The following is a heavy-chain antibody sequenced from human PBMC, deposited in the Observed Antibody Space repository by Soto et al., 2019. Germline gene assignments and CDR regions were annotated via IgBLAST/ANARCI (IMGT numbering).Heavy chain of an antibody. CDR3: ADVGATRVGDAFDI. V-gene: IGHV3-30-3*01. Sequence: PGGSLRLSCAASGFTFSSYAMHWVRQAPGKGLEWVAVISYDGSNKYYADSVKGRFTISRDNSKNTLCLQMNSLRDEDTAVYYCADVGATRVGDAFDIWGQGTMVTVSS. CDR2: ISYDGSNK. D-gene: IGHD1-26*01. J-gene: IGHJ3*02. CDR1: GFTFSSYA.